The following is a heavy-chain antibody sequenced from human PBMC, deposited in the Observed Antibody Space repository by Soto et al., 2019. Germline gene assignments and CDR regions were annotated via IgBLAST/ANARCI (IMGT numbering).Heavy chain of an antibody. CDR2: ISTSSSTI. J-gene: IGHJ6*02. CDR3: ARVVAGASTYGMDV. CDR1: GFTFSSYN. V-gene: IGHV3-48*02. Sequence: GGSLRLSCAASGFTFSSYNMNWVRQAPGKGLEWVAYISTSSSTIYYADSVKGRFTISRDNAIKSLYLQTNSLRDEDTVVYYCARVVAGASTYGMDVWGQGTTVTVSS. D-gene: IGHD6-19*01.